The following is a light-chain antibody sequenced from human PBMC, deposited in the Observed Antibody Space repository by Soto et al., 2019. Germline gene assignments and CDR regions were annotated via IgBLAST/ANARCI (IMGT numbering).Light chain of an antibody. V-gene: IGKV3-11*01. J-gene: IGKJ4*01. Sequence: EIVLTQSPATLSVSPGERATLAFMASQSVSSYLAWYQQKPGQAPRLLIYDASNRATGIPARFSGSGSGTDFTLTISSLEPEDFAVYYCQQRSNWPPTFGGGTKVDIK. CDR3: QQRSNWPPT. CDR2: DAS. CDR1: QSVSSY.